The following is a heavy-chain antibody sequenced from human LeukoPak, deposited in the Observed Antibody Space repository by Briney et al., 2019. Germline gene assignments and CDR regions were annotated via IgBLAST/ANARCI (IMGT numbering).Heavy chain of an antibody. CDR2: ISSSGSTI. V-gene: IGHV3-11*04. Sequence: GGSLRLSCAASGFTFSDYYMSWIRQAPGKGLEWVSYISSSGSTIYYADSVKGRFTISRDNAKNSLYLQMNSLRAEDTAVYYCASYDSSGYYYSYWGQGTLVTVSS. CDR1: GFTFSDYY. D-gene: IGHD3-22*01. J-gene: IGHJ4*02. CDR3: ASYDSSGYYYSY.